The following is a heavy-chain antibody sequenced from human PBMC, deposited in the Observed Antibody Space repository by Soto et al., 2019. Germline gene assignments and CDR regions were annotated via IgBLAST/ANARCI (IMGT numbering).Heavy chain of an antibody. Sequence: EVQLVQSGAEVKKPGESLKISCKGSGYSFTSYWIGWVRQMPGKGLEWMGIIYPGDSDTRYSPSFQGQVTISADKSISTAYLQWSSLKASDTAMYYCARHENGDYSGADRYYYYYYGMDVWGQGTTVTVSS. J-gene: IGHJ6*02. CDR2: IYPGDSDT. V-gene: IGHV5-51*01. CDR1: GYSFTSYW. CDR3: ARHENGDYSGADRYYYYYYGMDV. D-gene: IGHD4-17*01.